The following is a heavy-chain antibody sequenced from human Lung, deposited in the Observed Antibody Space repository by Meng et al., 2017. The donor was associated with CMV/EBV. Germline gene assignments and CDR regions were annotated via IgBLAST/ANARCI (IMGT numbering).Heavy chain of an antibody. Sequence: PCVGSGYSFGNYAMHWVRQAPGKGLEWVAVISYDGDKKFYTDSVKGRFTISRDNSKNTLILQMNSLRTEDTAVYYCARVYYDSTNYYFSFGYWGQGXLVTVS. CDR1: GYSFGNYA. CDR3: ARVYYDSTNYYFSFGY. J-gene: IGHJ4*02. V-gene: IGHV3-30*03. D-gene: IGHD3-22*01. CDR2: ISYDGDKK.